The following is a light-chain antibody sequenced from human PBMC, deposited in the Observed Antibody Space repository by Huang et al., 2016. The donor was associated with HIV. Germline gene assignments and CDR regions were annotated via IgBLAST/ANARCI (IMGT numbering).Light chain of an antibody. Sequence: DIVMTQSPLSLPVTPGEPASISCRSSQSLLHSNGNHYLDWYLQKEGQSPQLLIYLGSNRASGVPDRFSGSGSDTDFKLNINRVEAEDAGGIYYCMQALQTPFSFGQGTKVEIK. J-gene: IGKJ1*01. V-gene: IGKV2-28*01. CDR1: QSLLHSNGNHY. CDR3: MQALQTPFS. CDR2: LGS.